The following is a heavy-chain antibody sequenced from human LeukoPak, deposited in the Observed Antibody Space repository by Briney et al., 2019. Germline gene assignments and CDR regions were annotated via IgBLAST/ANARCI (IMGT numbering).Heavy chain of an antibody. Sequence: LAGGSLRLSCAASGFTFSSYAMSWVRQAPGKGLEWVSAISGSGGSTYYADSVKGRFTVSRDNSKNTLYLQMNSLRAEDTAVYYCANIFRGARIQLWPYYFDYWGQGTLVTVSS. CDR2: ISGSGGST. CDR3: ANIFRGARIQLWPYYFDY. D-gene: IGHD5-18*01. CDR1: GFTFSSYA. V-gene: IGHV3-23*01. J-gene: IGHJ4*02.